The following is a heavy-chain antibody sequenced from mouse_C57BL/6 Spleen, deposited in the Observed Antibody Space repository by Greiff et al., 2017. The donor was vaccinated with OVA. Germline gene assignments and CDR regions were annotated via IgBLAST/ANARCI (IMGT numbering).Heavy chain of an antibody. V-gene: IGHV1-15*01. J-gene: IGHJ1*03. CDR1: GYTFTDYE. CDR3: TSVVPCWYWGV. CDR2: IDPETGGT. Sequence: QVQLQQSGAELVRPGASVTLSCKASGYTFTDYEMHWVKQTPVHGLEWIGAIDPETGGTAYNQKFKGKAILTADKSSSTAHLPLRSLTAEDSGVDYCTSVVPCWYWGVWGTGTTVAVSS. D-gene: IGHD1-1*01.